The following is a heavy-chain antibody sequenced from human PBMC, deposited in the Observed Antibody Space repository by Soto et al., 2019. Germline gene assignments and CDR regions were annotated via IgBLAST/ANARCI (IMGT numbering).Heavy chain of an antibody. CDR1: GFTFSGSS. Sequence: LRLSCAASGFTFSGSSMHWVRQASGKGLEWVGRIRGKTDTYATAYAAPVRGRFTISRDDSKNTAYLQMNSLKTEDTAVYFCTKRIGAYAMDVWGQGTTVTVS. CDR2: IRGKTDTYAT. V-gene: IGHV3-73*01. CDR3: TKRIGAYAMDV. D-gene: IGHD1-26*01. J-gene: IGHJ6*02.